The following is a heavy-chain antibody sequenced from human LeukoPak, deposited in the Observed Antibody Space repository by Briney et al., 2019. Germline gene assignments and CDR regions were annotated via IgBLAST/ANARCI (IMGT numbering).Heavy chain of an antibody. J-gene: IGHJ4*02. D-gene: IGHD3-22*01. CDR2: IYYSGST. V-gene: IGHV4-59*01. CDR3: ARVHYDSSGYRKFDY. Sequence: PSETLSLTCTVSGRSISSYYWSWIRQPPGKGLEWIGYIYYSGSTNYNPSLKSRVTISVDTSKNQFTLKLSSVTAADTAVYYCARVHYDSSGYRKFDYWGQGTLVTVSS. CDR1: GRSISSYY.